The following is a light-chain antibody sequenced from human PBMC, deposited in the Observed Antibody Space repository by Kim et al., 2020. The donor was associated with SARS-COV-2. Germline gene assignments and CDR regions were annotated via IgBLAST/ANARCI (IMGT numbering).Light chain of an antibody. CDR2: GKN. V-gene: IGLV3-19*01. Sequence: VALGQTVRITCQGDSLRSYYATWYQQKPGQAPILVIYGKNNRPSGIPDRFSGSSSGNTASLTITGTQAGDESDYYCNSRDSNNNVLFGGGTQLTVL. CDR3: NSRDSNNNVL. J-gene: IGLJ2*01. CDR1: SLRSYY.